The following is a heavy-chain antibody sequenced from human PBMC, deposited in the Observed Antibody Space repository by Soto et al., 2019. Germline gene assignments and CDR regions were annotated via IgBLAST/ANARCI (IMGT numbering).Heavy chain of an antibody. J-gene: IGHJ4*02. V-gene: IGHV4-59*01. CDR1: GASISTYY. D-gene: IGHD3-22*01. CDR2: RHYSGST. Sequence: SETLSLTCTVSGASISTYYWSWIRQPPGKGLQWIGYRHYSGSTKYNPSLKSRVTISLDTSKNQFSLKLNSVTAADTAVYFCARDTRPYDSSGYYYFDYWGQGTLVTVSS. CDR3: ARDTRPYDSSGYYYFDY.